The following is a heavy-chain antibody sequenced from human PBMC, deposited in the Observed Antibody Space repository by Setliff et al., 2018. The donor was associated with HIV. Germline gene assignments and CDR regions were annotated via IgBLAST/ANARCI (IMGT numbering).Heavy chain of an antibody. CDR3: ARSGSYSSNDGFDI. Sequence: ASVKVSCKASGYRFTDYYIHWVRQAPGQGLEWMGWINPNSGGTNYAQKFQGRVTMTRDTSISTAYMELSGLTSDDSAVYYCARSGSYSSNDGFDIWGPGTLVTVSS. J-gene: IGHJ3*02. CDR1: GYRFTDYY. V-gene: IGHV1-2*02. D-gene: IGHD1-26*01. CDR2: INPNSGGT.